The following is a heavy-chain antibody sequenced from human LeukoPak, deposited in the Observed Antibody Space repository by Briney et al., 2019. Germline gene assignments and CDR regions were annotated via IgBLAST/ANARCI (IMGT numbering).Heavy chain of an antibody. V-gene: IGHV4-39*02. Sequence: SETLSLTCSVSGGSIRSSDYFWGWIRQSPGKGLEWIGAIYFSGTTYYNPSLKSRVTISVDTSKNHFSLKLSSVTAADTAIYYCARETRNYYDSSAYYSFDYWAREPWSPSPQ. J-gene: IGHJ4*02. CDR3: ARETRNYYDSSAYYSFDY. CDR2: IYFSGTT. CDR1: GGSIRSSDYF. D-gene: IGHD3-22*01.